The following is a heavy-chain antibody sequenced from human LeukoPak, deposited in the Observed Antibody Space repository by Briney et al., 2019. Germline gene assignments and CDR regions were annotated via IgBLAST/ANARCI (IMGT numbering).Heavy chain of an antibody. J-gene: IGHJ6*03. D-gene: IGHD6-19*01. V-gene: IGHV4-34*01. Sequence: PSETLSLTCAVSGGSFSAYYWSWIRQPPGMGLEWIGEINHSGSTNYNPSLKSRVTISVDTSKNQFSLKLSSVTAADTAVYYCARAGSGWSGDRVYHYIDVWGKGTTVTVSS. CDR1: GGSFSAYY. CDR3: ARAGSGWSGDRVYHYIDV. CDR2: INHSGST.